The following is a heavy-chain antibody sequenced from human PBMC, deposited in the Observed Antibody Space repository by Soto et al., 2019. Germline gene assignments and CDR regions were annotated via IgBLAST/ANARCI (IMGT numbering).Heavy chain of an antibody. CDR2: INPNGGVT. V-gene: IGHV1-2*04. Sequence: QVQLVQSGAEVRKPGASVTVSCRSSGDSFNDYYIHWVRQAPGQGFEWMGWINPNGGVTKYAQKYQAWVRMTRDTSIRTVYMQLSRLRSDDTAVYYCARESGGATANLDYYYFYMDVWGTGTTVTVSS. J-gene: IGHJ6*03. CDR1: GDSFNDYY. CDR3: ARESGGATANLDYYYFYMDV. D-gene: IGHD5-12*01.